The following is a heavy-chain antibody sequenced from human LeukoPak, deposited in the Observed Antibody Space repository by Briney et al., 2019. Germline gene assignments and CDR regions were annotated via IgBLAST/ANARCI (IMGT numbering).Heavy chain of an antibody. V-gene: IGHV1-18*04. D-gene: IGHD6-13*01. CDR1: GYTFTDSY. CDR2: ISAYNGNT. Sequence: GASVKVSCKASGYTFTDSYMDWVRQAPGQGLEWMGWISAYNGNTNYAQKLQGRVTMTTDTSTSTAYMELRSLRSDDTAVYYCARDGQQPTNPLDYWGQGTLVTVSS. J-gene: IGHJ4*02. CDR3: ARDGQQPTNPLDY.